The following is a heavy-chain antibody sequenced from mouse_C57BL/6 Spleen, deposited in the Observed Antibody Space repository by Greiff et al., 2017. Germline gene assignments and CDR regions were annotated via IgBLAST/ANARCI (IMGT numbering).Heavy chain of an antibody. CDR3: AREYYGSSSYAMDY. J-gene: IGHJ4*01. D-gene: IGHD1-1*01. CDR2: ISDGGSYT. CDR1: GFTFSSYA. V-gene: IGHV5-4*01. Sequence: EVHLVESGGGLVKPGGSLKLSCAASGFTFSSYAMSWVRQTPEKRLEWVATISDGGSYTYYPDNVKGRFTISRDNAKNNLDLQMSHLKSEDTAMYYCAREYYGSSSYAMDYWGQGTSVTVSS.